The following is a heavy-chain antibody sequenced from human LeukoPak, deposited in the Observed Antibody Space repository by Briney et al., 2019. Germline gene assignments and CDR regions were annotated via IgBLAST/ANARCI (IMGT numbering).Heavy chain of an antibody. CDR3: AREASDIVATIVEGAENAFDI. V-gene: IGHV4-30-4*08. Sequence: SETLSLTCTVSGGSISSGDYYWSWIRQPPGKGLEWIGYIYYSGSTYYNPSLKSRVTISVDTSKNQFSLKLSSVTAADTAVYYCAREASDIVATIVEGAENAFDIWGQGTMVTVSS. D-gene: IGHD5-12*01. CDR2: IYYSGST. J-gene: IGHJ3*02. CDR1: GGSISSGDYY.